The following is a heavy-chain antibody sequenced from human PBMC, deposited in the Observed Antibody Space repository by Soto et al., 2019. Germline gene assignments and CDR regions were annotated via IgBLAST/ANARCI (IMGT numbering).Heavy chain of an antibody. D-gene: IGHD3-10*01. CDR3: AILKGSH. CDR2: IRTSNGNT. V-gene: IGHV1-18*01. J-gene: IGHJ4*02. Sequence: QVQLVQSGAEVNNPGASVKVSCKASGYTFTSYGISWVRQAPGQGLEWMGWIRTSNGNTNYAQKFQGRVTITTDTSTTTAYIELRRLRSDATPVYYCAILKGSHWGQGTLVTVSS. CDR1: GYTFTSYG.